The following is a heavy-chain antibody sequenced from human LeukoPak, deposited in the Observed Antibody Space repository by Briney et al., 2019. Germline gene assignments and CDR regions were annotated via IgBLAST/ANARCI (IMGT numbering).Heavy chain of an antibody. CDR3: VRLRRNSDTSGYYYYYDY. J-gene: IGHJ4*02. Sequence: GGSLRLSWAASGYTFSSYSINWVRQAPGKGLEWVSSISVRSNYIYYADSVRGRFSISRDDARDSLYLQMNSLRAEDTAVYYCVRLRRNSDTSGYYYYYDYWGQGTLVTVSS. CDR1: GYTFSSYS. V-gene: IGHV3-21*01. D-gene: IGHD3-22*01. CDR2: ISVRSNYI.